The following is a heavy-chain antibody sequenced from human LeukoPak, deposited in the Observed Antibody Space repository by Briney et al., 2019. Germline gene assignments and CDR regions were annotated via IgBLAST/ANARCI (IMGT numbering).Heavy chain of an antibody. CDR3: ARTMIVRAKPFDY. CDR2: IYYSGST. CDR1: GGSISSGGYY. V-gene: IGHV4-31*03. Sequence: SETLSLTCTVSGGSISSGGYYWSWIRQHPGKGLEWIGYIYYSGSTYHNPSLKSRVTISVDKSKNQFSLKLSSVTAADTAVYYCARTMIVRAKPFDYWGQGTLVTVSS. J-gene: IGHJ4*02. D-gene: IGHD3-22*01.